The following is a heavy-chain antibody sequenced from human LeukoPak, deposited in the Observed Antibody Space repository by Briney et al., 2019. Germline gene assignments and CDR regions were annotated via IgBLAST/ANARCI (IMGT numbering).Heavy chain of an antibody. V-gene: IGHV3-7*05. Sequence: GGSLRLSCAASGFTFSSYWMTWVRQAPAKGLEWVAKIKQDGSEKYYVDSVKGRFTISRDNAKNSLYPQMNSLGAEDTAVYYCARRGTSSSWAHFDYWGQGTLVTVSS. CDR1: GFTFSSYW. D-gene: IGHD6-13*01. CDR2: IKQDGSEK. CDR3: ARRGTSSSWAHFDY. J-gene: IGHJ4*02.